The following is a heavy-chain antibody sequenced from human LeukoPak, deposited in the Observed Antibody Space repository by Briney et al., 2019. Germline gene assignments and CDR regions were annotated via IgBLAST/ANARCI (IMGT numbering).Heavy chain of an antibody. CDR1: GYTLTELS. V-gene: IGHV1-24*01. CDR2: FDPEDGET. D-gene: IGHD3-22*01. Sequence: ASVKVSCKVSGYTLTELSMHWVRQAPGKGLEWMGGFDPEDGETIYAQKFQCRVTITADESTSTAYMELSSLRSEDTAAYYCNHPQSYDSSGYYYYYGMDVWGQGTTVTVSS. CDR3: NHPQSYDSSGYYYYYGMDV. J-gene: IGHJ6*02.